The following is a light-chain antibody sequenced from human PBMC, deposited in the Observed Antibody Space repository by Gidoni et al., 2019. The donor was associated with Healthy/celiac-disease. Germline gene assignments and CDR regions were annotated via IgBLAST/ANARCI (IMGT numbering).Light chain of an antibody. Sequence: QSALPQPASVAGSPGQPITIPCTGTSSDVGGYNYVSWYQQHPGKAPKLMIYDVSNRPSGVSNRFSGSKSGNTASLTISGLQAEDEADYYCSSYTSSSSVVFGGGTKLTVL. V-gene: IGLV2-14*03. J-gene: IGLJ2*01. CDR3: SSYTSSSSVV. CDR2: DVS. CDR1: SSDVGGYNY.